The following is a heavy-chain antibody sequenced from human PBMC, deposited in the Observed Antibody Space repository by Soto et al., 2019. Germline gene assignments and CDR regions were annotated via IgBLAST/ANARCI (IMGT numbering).Heavy chain of an antibody. V-gene: IGHV1-18*01. D-gene: IGHD4-4*01. J-gene: IGHJ6*02. Sequence: QVQMVQSGAEVKKPGASVKVSCKTYGYTFTSYGISWVRQDPGQGLEWMGWISAYHGKKNYAQKVQGRVTMTTDTSTSTAYMELRSLRSDDTAVYYCARVLHNDYSNYWGRSYGMDVWGQGTTVTVSS. CDR3: ARVLHNDYSNYWGRSYGMDV. CDR2: ISAYHGKK. CDR1: GYTFTSYG.